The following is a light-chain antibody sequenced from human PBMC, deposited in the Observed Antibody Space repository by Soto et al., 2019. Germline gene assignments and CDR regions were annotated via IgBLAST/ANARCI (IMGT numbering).Light chain of an antibody. CDR3: MQPLQSWT. CDR1: ESLLHSNGYNY. Sequence: DIVVTQSPVSLPVTLGEPTSIACRSSESLLHSNGYNYLDWYRQKPGQSPQLLIYLGSNRASGVPDRFSGSGSGTDFTLKISRVEAEDVGVYYCMQPLQSWTFGQGTKVDIK. J-gene: IGKJ1*01. V-gene: IGKV2-28*01. CDR2: LGS.